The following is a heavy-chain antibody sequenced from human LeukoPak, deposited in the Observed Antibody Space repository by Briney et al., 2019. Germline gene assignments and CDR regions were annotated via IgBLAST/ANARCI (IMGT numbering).Heavy chain of an antibody. V-gene: IGHV3-7*01. J-gene: IGHJ5*02. CDR1: GFTISDYW. D-gene: IGHD3-16*01. Sequence: GGSLRLSCAASGFTISDYWMTWVRQAPGKGLQWVANIKQDGSEKTYVDSVKGRFTISRDNAKNSIFLQMNSLRVEDMAMYYCVRDGGTDWYDPWGQGTLVSVSS. CDR2: IKQDGSEK. CDR3: VRDGGTDWYDP.